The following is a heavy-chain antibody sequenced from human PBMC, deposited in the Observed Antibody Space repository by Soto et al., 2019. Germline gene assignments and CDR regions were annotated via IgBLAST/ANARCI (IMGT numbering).Heavy chain of an antibody. D-gene: IGHD5-12*01. CDR2: IIPIFGTA. Sequence: QVQLVQSGAEVKKPGCSVKVSCKASGGTFSSYAISWVRQAPGQGLEWIGGIIPIFGTANYAQKFQGRVTITADESTSTAYMEMSNLRSEDTAVYYCARGSGYDYSNWFDPWGQGTLVTVSS. CDR3: ARGSGYDYSNWFDP. V-gene: IGHV1-69*12. CDR1: GGTFSSYA. J-gene: IGHJ5*02.